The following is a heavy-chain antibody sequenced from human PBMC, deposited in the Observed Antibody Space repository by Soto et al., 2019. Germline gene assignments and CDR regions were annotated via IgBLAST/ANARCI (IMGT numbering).Heavy chain of an antibody. Sequence: QVQLVQSGAEVKKPGASVKVSCKASGYTFTGYYMHWVRQAPGQGLEWMGWINPNSGGTNYAQKFQGRVTMTRDPSISTAYMELGRLRSDDTAVYYCAREVVPAASWFDPWGQGTLVTVSS. CDR3: AREVVPAASWFDP. D-gene: IGHD2-2*01. V-gene: IGHV1-2*02. J-gene: IGHJ5*02. CDR1: GYTFTGYY. CDR2: INPNSGGT.